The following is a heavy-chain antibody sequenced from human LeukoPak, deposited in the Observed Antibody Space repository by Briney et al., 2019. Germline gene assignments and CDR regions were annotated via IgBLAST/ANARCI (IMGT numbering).Heavy chain of an antibody. V-gene: IGHV4-38-2*02. CDR1: GYSISSGYQ. D-gene: IGHD2-2*01. J-gene: IGHJ5*02. Sequence: SETLSLTRGVSGYSISSGYQWAWIRQSPGKGLVWVGSIYHSGSAHYNPSLKSRVTISVETSRNQFSLNMYSVTAADTAVYYCARDPRWLTPDCTSTSCYENYFDPWGQGTLVTVSS. CDR3: ARDPRWLTPDCTSTSCYENYFDP. CDR2: IYHSGSA.